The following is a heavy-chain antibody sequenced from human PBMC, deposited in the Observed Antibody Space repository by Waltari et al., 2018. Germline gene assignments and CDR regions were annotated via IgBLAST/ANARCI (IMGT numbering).Heavy chain of an antibody. J-gene: IGHJ6*02. CDR3: ATPSPFRRGSYGMDV. CDR2: IYYSGST. CDR1: GGSASSSSYS. Sequence: QLQLQESGPGLVKPSETLSLTGTVSGGSASSSSYSWGWIRQPPGKGLEWMGSIYYSGSTYYNPSLKSRVTISVDTSKNQFSLKLSSVTAADTAVYYCATPSPFRRGSYGMDVWGQGTTVTVSS. V-gene: IGHV4-39*01.